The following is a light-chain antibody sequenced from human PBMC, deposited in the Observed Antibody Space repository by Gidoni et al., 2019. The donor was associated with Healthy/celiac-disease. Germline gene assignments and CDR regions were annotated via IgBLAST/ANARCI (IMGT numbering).Light chain of an antibody. CDR3: QQFGSSPFT. J-gene: IGKJ3*01. CDR2: GAS. Sequence: EIVLTQSPGTLSLSPGERATLSCRASQSVSSSYLAWSQQKPGQAPRLLIYGASSRATGIPDRFSGSGSGKDFTLTISRLEPEDFAVYYCQQFGSSPFTFGPGTKVDIK. V-gene: IGKV3-20*01. CDR1: QSVSSSY.